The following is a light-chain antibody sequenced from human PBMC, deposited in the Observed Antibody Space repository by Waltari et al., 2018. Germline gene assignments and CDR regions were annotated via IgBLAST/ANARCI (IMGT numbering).Light chain of an antibody. J-gene: IGLJ1*01. V-gene: IGLV2-14*01. CDR1: SSDIGGYNY. CDR3: TSYTSDNLYV. CDR2: ETS. Sequence: QSALTQPASVSGSPGQSITISCAGTSSDIGGYNYVSWYQQHPDEAPKLIIYETSKRPSGFSNRFSASKSGDTASRTISGLQAEDESDYYCTSYTSDNLYVFGSGTKVTVL.